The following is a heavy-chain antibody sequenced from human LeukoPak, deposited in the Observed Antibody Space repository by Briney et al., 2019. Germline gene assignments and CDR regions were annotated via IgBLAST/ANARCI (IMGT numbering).Heavy chain of an antibody. V-gene: IGHV3-23*01. J-gene: IGHJ4*02. Sequence: GGSLRLSCAASGFTFSSYAMSWVRQAPGKGLEWVSAISGSGGSTYYADSVKGRFTISRDNSKNTLYLQMNSLRAADTPVYYCAKVGTSCPILVYWGQGTLVTVSS. CDR2: ISGSGGST. CDR3: AKVGTSCPILVY. CDR1: GFTFSSYA. D-gene: IGHD2-2*01.